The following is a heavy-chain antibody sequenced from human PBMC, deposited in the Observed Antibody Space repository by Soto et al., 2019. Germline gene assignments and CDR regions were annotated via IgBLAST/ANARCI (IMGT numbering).Heavy chain of an antibody. CDR3: AKDISSSGYALGAFDI. V-gene: IGHV3-9*01. D-gene: IGHD5-12*01. J-gene: IGHJ3*02. Sequence: EVQLVESGGGLVQPGRSLRLSCAASGFTFDDYAMHWVRQAAGKGLEWVSGISWNSGSIGYADSVKGRFTISRDNAKNSLYLQMNSLRAEDTALYYCAKDISSSGYALGAFDIWGQGTMVTVSS. CDR1: GFTFDDYA. CDR2: ISWNSGSI.